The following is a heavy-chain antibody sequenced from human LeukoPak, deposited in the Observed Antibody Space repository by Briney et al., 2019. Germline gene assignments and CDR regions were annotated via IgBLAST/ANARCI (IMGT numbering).Heavy chain of an antibody. CDR2: IYYSGST. D-gene: IGHD1-26*01. J-gene: IGHJ4*02. CDR3: ASPESGSYGFDY. V-gene: IGHV4-39*01. Sequence: PSETLSLTCTVSGGSISSSSYYWGWIRQPPGKGLERIGSIYYSGSTYYNPSLKSRVTISVDTSKNQFSLKLSSVTAADTAVYYCASPESGSYGFDYWGQGTLVTVSS. CDR1: GGSISSSSYY.